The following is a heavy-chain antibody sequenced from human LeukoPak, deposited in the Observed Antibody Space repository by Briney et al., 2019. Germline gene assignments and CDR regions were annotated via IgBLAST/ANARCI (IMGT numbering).Heavy chain of an antibody. D-gene: IGHD3/OR15-3a*01. CDR3: ARQDRAWTGYHFDY. V-gene: IGHV4-34*01. CDR1: GGSFSDYY. CDR2: VNHSGRT. Sequence: SETLSLTCAVYGGSFSDYYWSWIRQPPGKGLEWVGEVNHSGRTNYNPSLKSRVTISVDTSKNQFSLKLSSVTAADTAVYYCARQDRAWTGYHFDYWGQGTLVTVSS. J-gene: IGHJ4*02.